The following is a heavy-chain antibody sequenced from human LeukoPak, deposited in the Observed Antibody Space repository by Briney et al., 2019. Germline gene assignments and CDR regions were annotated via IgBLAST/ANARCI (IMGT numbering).Heavy chain of an antibody. CDR2: VNRDGGET. V-gene: IGHV3-7*03. Sequence: GGSLRLSCAASGFALSSHWMTWVRQVPGRGPEWVADVNRDGGETYYLDSVKGRFTISKDNAKNSLYLQMNSLRAEDTALYHCARNNGMDVWGQGTTVIVSS. CDR1: GFALSSHW. CDR3: ARNNGMDV. J-gene: IGHJ6*02.